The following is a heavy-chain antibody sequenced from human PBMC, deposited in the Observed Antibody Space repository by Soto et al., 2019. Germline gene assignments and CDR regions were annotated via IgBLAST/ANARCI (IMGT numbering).Heavy chain of an antibody. D-gene: IGHD3-16*01. J-gene: IGHJ6*02. Sequence: QVQLVQSGAEEKKPGASVKVSCKASGYTFTSYAMHWVRQAPGQRLEWMGWINAGNGNTKYSQKFQGRVTITRDTSASTAYMELSSLRSEDTAVYYCARGPWGYGMDVWGQGTTVSVSS. V-gene: IGHV1-3*05. CDR1: GYTFTSYA. CDR2: INAGNGNT. CDR3: ARGPWGYGMDV.